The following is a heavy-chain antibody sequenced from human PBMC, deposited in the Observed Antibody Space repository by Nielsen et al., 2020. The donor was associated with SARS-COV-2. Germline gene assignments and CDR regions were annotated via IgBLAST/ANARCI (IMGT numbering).Heavy chain of an antibody. D-gene: IGHD3-22*01. J-gene: IGHJ4*02. CDR3: ARGLHYYDSSGYHFDY. V-gene: IGHV4-59*08. Sequence: SETLSLTCSVSGGSISNYYWTWIRQPPGKGLEWIGYVHSSGTTNYNPSLKSRVTISVDTSKNQFSLKLSSVTAADTAVYYCARGLHYYDSSGYHFDYWGQGTLVTVSS. CDR1: GGSISNYY. CDR2: VHSSGTT.